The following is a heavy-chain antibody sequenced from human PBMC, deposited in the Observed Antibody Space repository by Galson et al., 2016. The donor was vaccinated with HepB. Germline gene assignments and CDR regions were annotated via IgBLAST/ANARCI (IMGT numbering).Heavy chain of an antibody. D-gene: IGHD3-22*01. V-gene: IGHV1-18*01. CDR1: GYTFTNYG. Sequence: SVKVSCKASGYTFTNYGISWVRQAPGQGLEWMGWISPYNGNTNYAQNLQGRVTLTTDIFTNTAYMEVRSLSSDDTAVYYCSIAWSFDSCGFFAVAAFGFWGQGTMVAVSS. CDR3: SIAWSFDSCGFFAVAAFGF. J-gene: IGHJ3*01. CDR2: ISPYNGNT.